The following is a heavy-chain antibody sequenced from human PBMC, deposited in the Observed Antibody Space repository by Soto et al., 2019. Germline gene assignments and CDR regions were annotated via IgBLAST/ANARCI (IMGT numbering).Heavy chain of an antibody. J-gene: IGHJ6*02. Sequence: GGSLRLSCTASGFTFGDYAMSWVRQAPGKGLEWVGFIRSKAYGGTTEYAASVKGRFTISRDDSKSIAYLQMNSLKTEDTAVYYCTRVYDSSGYYPYYCYYYGMDVWGQGTTVTAP. V-gene: IGHV3-49*04. CDR1: GFTFGDYA. CDR2: IRSKAYGGTT. D-gene: IGHD3-22*01. CDR3: TRVYDSSGYYPYYCYYYGMDV.